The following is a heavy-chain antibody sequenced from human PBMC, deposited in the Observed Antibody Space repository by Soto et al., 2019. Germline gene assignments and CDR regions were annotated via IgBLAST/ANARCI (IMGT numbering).Heavy chain of an antibody. Sequence: GASVKVSCKASGYTFTSYGISWVRRAPGQGLEWMGWISAYNGNTNYAQKLQGRVTMTTDTSTSTAYMELRSLRSDDTAVYYCARGDIVVVPAPAGGYYYYYGMDVWGQGTTVTVSS. J-gene: IGHJ6*02. CDR1: GYTFTSYG. V-gene: IGHV1-18*04. CDR2: ISAYNGNT. CDR3: ARGDIVVVPAPAGGYYYYYGMDV. D-gene: IGHD2-2*01.